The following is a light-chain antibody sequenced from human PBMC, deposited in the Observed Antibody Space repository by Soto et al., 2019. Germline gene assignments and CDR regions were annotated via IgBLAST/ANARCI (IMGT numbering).Light chain of an antibody. V-gene: IGLV2-18*02. Sequence: QSVLTQPPSVSGAPGQSVTISRTGTSSDVGRYIRVSWYQQPPGTAPKLMIYDVSNRPSGVPDRFSGSKSGNTASLTISGLQAEDEADYYCSSYTSSSTYVFGTGTRSPS. CDR2: DVS. CDR1: SSDVGRYIR. J-gene: IGLJ1*01. CDR3: SSYTSSSTYV.